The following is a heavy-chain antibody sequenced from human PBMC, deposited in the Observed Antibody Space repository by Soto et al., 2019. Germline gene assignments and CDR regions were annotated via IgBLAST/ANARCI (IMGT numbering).Heavy chain of an antibody. D-gene: IGHD6-6*01. Sequence: PSETLSLTCAVSGGSISSGGYSWSWIRQPPGKGLEWIGYIYHSGSTYYNPSLKSRVTISVDRSKNQFSLKLSSETAADTAVYYCARGVYSSSGGMDVWGQGTTVTVSS. V-gene: IGHV4-30-2*01. J-gene: IGHJ6*02. CDR1: GGSISSGGYS. CDR2: IYHSGST. CDR3: ARGVYSSSGGMDV.